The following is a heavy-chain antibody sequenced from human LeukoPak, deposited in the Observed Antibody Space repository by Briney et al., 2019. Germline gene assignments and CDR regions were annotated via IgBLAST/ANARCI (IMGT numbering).Heavy chain of an antibody. V-gene: IGHV1-24*01. CDR3: ATDPKRGFDY. J-gene: IGHJ4*02. Sequence: ASVPVSCMVSVYILTELSMHWVRPAAGRGRAWMGGFDPEDGETIYAQKFQGRVTMTEDTSTDTAYMELSSLRSEDTAVYYCATDPKRGFDYWGQGTLVTVSS. CDR1: VYILTELS. CDR2: FDPEDGET.